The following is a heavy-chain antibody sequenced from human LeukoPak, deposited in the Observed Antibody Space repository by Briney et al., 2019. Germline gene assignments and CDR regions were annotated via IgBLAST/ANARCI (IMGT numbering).Heavy chain of an antibody. D-gene: IGHD1-26*01. CDR3: VRDRGTYRPIDY. CDR1: GFTFSGYS. V-gene: IGHV3-21*04. J-gene: IGHJ4*02. CDR2: ITSSGSSM. Sequence: PGGSLRLSCAGSGFTFSGYSLNWVRQAPGKGLEWVSSITSSGSSMYYADSVKGRFTISRDNAQNSLYLQMNSLRAEDTAIYYCVRDRGTYRPIDYWGQGTLVTVSS.